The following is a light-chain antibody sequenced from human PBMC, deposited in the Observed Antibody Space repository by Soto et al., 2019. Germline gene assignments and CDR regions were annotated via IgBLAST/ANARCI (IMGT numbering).Light chain of an antibody. CDR2: GAS. CDR3: QQCRSSPTWT. J-gene: IGKJ1*01. Sequence: DTGGCRISKSVSSNYLAWYQQKPGQAPRLLIYGASTRATGIPDRFSGSGYGTASNHTSRRSGPAYSTVHSSQQCRSSPTWTYARGTKVDIK. V-gene: IGKV3-20*01. CDR1: KSVSSNY.